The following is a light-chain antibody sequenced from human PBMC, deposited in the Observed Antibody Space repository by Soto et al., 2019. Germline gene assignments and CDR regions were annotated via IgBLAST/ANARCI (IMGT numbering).Light chain of an antibody. V-gene: IGKV2D-29*01. CDR1: RTLLHSSGKSY. CDR3: LQSLHFPLT. J-gene: IGKJ4*01. CDR2: EVS. Sequence: EIEMTQTPLSLFVTPGQSASISCRSSRTLLHSSGKSYLYWYLQKAGQAQQLLIYEVSKRFSGVPDRFSGSGAGTDFTLKISRVEAEDVGVYYCLQSLHFPLTFGGGTKVEIK.